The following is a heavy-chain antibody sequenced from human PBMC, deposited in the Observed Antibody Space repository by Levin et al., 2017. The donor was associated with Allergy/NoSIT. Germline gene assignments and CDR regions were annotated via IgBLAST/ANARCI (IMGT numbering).Heavy chain of an antibody. J-gene: IGHJ3*01. D-gene: IGHD3-10*01. CDR3: ARDQSRGSGRNALAV. V-gene: IGHV3-23*01. CDR2: ISGSGGDT. Sequence: ASVKVSCGASGFTFNNYAMSWVRQAPGKGLEWVSGISGSGGDTYYAESVKGRLTVSRDNSKNTLYLQINSLRAEDTAVYYCARDQSRGSGRNALAVWGRGTMVTVSS. CDR1: GFTFNNYA.